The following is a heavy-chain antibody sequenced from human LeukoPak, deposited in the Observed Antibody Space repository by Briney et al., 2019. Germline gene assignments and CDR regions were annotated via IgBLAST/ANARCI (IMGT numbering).Heavy chain of an antibody. V-gene: IGHV4-4*07. J-gene: IGHJ4*02. Sequence: AETLSLTCTVSGGSIGTYYWNWIRQPAGKGLEWIGRIYTTGITDYNPSLKSRLTMSVDTSKNQFYLDLRSVTAADTAVYYCARAYDFKIDYWGQGTLVTVSS. CDR3: ARAYDFKIDY. CDR2: IYTTGIT. D-gene: IGHD3-3*01. CDR1: GGSIGTYY.